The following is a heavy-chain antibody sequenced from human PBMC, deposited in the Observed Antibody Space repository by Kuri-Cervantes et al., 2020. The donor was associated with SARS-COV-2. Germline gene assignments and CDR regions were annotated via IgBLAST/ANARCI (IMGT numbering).Heavy chain of an antibody. CDR1: GFTLSHNW. J-gene: IGHJ4*02. D-gene: IGHD3-22*01. V-gene: IGHV3-30-3*01. Sequence: GESLKISCAASGFTLSHNWMSWVRQAPGKGLEWVAGLSNDGDNQYYADSVKGRFTISRDNSKNTLFLQMNSLRTEDTAVYYCARDRLDFHSSGHFDHWGQGTLVTVSS. CDR3: ARDRLDFHSSGHFDH. CDR2: LSNDGDNQ.